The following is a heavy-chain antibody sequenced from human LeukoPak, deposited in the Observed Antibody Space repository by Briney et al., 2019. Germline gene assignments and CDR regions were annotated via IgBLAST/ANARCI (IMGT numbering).Heavy chain of an antibody. Sequence: ASVKVSCKASGYTFTSYGISWVRQAPGQGLEWMGWISAYNGNTNYAQKLQGRVTMTTDTSTSTAYMELRSPRSDDTAVYYCARYCSGGSCFLGAFDIWGQGTMVTVSS. CDR1: GYTFTSYG. CDR3: ARYCSGGSCFLGAFDI. J-gene: IGHJ3*02. D-gene: IGHD2-15*01. CDR2: ISAYNGNT. V-gene: IGHV1-18*01.